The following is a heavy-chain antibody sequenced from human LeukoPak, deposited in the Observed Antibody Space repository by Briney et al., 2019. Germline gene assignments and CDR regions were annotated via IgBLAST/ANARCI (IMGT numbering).Heavy chain of an antibody. V-gene: IGHV3-30-3*01. CDR2: ISYDGSNK. CDR3: ARRGWGYYDSSGYYPNYYFDY. D-gene: IGHD3-22*01. CDR1: GFTFSSYA. J-gene: IGHJ4*02. Sequence: GGSLRLSCAASGFTFSSYAMHWVRQAPGKGLEWVAVISYDGSNKYYADSVKGRFTISRDNSKNTLYLQMNSLRAEDTAVYYCARRGWGYYDSSGYYPNYYFDYWGQGTLVTVSS.